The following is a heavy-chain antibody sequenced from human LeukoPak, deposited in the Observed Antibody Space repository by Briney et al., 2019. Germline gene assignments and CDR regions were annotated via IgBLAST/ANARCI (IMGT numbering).Heavy chain of an antibody. J-gene: IGHJ4*02. Sequence: GGSLRLSCAAPGFTFSSYGMHWVRQAPGKGLEWVAVISYDGSNKYYADSVKGRFTISRDNSKNTLYLQMNSLRAEDTAVYYCAKGGYYDSSGSDYWGQGTLVTVSS. CDR3: AKGGYYDSSGSDY. D-gene: IGHD3-22*01. V-gene: IGHV3-30*18. CDR2: ISYDGSNK. CDR1: GFTFSSYG.